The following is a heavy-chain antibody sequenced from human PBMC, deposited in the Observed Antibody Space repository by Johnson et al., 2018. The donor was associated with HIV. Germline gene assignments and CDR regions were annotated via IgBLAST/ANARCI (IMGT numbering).Heavy chain of an antibody. D-gene: IGHD1-14*01. Sequence: QVQLVESGGGVVQPGRSLRLSCAASAFTFRSYSMHWVRQAPDKGLEWVAVISYDGSNKYYAASVKGRFTISRDNSKNTLYLQMNSLRAEDTAVYYCARDQGELRRTHAFDIWGQGTMVTVSS. CDR3: ARDQGELRRTHAFDI. CDR2: ISYDGSNK. J-gene: IGHJ3*02. V-gene: IGHV3-30-3*01. CDR1: AFTFRSYS.